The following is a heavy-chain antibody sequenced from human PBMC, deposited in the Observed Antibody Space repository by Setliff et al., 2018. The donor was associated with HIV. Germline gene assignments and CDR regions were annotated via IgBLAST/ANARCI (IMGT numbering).Heavy chain of an antibody. V-gene: IGHV4-59*08. CDR3: ARVSSWYVRY. CDR1: GGSISSHY. CDR2: IYYSGST. J-gene: IGHJ4*02. Sequence: SETLSLTCTVSGGSISSHYWSWIRQPPGKGLEWIGSIYYSGSTNYNPSLKSRVTISVDTSKNQFSLKLSSVTAADTAVYYCARVSSWYVRYWGQGTLVT. D-gene: IGHD6-13*01.